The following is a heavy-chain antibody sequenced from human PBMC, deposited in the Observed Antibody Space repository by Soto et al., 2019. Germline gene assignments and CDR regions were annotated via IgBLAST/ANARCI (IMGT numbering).Heavy chain of an antibody. CDR2: ISGAGRSI. J-gene: IGHJ4*02. CDR1: GFTFSNYW. CDR3: VRGSNGWSGIDY. V-gene: IGHV3-74*01. Sequence: EVQLVESGGGLVQPGGSLGLSCIASGFTFSNYWMYWVRQGPGKGLVWVSRISGAGRSIYYEDSVEGRFTTSRDNAKNTVYLEMNSLRVEDTAVYYCVRGSNGWSGIDYWGQGTLVTVS. D-gene: IGHD6-19*01.